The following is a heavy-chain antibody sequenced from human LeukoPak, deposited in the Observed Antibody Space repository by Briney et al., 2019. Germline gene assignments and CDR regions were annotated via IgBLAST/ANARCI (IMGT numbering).Heavy chain of an antibody. Sequence: GGSLRLSCAASGFTFSSYWMSWVRQAPGKGLEWVAVISYDGSNKYYADSVKGRFTISRDNSKNTLYLQMNSLRAEDTAVYYCAKRAMEAYFDYWGQGTLVTVSS. J-gene: IGHJ4*02. CDR2: ISYDGSNK. CDR1: GFTFSSYW. CDR3: AKRAMEAYFDY. V-gene: IGHV3-30*18. D-gene: IGHD5-18*01.